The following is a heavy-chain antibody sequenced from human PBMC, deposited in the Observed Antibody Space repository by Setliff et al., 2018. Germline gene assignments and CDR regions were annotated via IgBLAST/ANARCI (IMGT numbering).Heavy chain of an antibody. CDR2: IYHSGSI. Sequence: SETLSLTCTVSGGSISSSNWWTWVRQPPGKGLEWIGEIYHSGSINYNPSLKSRVTMSVDKSKNQFSLKLASATAADTAVYYCARGLEGEDYFYYMDVWGKGNTVTVSS. CDR1: GGSISSSNW. D-gene: IGHD2-21*01. CDR3: ARGLEGEDYFYYMDV. V-gene: IGHV4-4*02. J-gene: IGHJ6*03.